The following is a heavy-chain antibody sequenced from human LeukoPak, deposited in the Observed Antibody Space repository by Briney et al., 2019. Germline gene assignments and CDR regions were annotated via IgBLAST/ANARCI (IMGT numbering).Heavy chain of an antibody. CDR3: AKDLGGIPLVRGVITY. CDR2: ISGRGGST. D-gene: IGHD3-10*01. J-gene: IGHJ4*02. CDR1: GFTFSSYA. Sequence: GGSLRLSCGASGFTFSSYAMSGVRQAPGKGLEWVSSISGRGGSTYYADCVKSRFTISRDNSKNTLYLQMNSLRAEDTAAYYCAKDLGGIPLVRGVITYWGQGTLVTVSS. V-gene: IGHV3-23*01.